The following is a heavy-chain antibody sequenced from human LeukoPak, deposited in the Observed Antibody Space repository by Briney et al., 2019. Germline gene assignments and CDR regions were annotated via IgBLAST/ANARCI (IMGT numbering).Heavy chain of an antibody. D-gene: IGHD3-22*01. CDR3: ARGDGALSPDYYYDSSGYYYVN. Sequence: ASVKVSCKASGYTFTGYFLHWVRQAPGQGLEWMGWINPNSGGTNYAQKFQGWVTMTRDTSISTAYMELSSLRSEDTAVYYCARGDGALSPDYYYDSSGYYYVNWGQGTLVTVSS. CDR2: INPNSGGT. CDR1: GYTFTGYF. V-gene: IGHV1-2*04. J-gene: IGHJ4*02.